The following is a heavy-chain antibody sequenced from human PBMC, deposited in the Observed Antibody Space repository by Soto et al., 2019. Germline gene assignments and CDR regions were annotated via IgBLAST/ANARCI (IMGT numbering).Heavy chain of an antibody. Sequence: QVQLVQSGAEVKKPGASGKVSCKASGYTFTNYAINWVLQATGQGRDRMGCMNPNSGDTGYAQNFQGRVTMTRNTSISTAYMELSRLRSADTAVYYCATVSAWQFDSFMDVWGKGTTVTVSS. CDR3: ATVSAWQFDSFMDV. J-gene: IGHJ6*03. CDR1: GYTFTNYA. CDR2: MNPNSGDT. D-gene: IGHD6-19*01. V-gene: IGHV1-8*01.